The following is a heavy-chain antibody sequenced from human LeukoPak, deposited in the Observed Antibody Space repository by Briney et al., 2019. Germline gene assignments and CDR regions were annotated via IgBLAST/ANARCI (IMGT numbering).Heavy chain of an antibody. CDR3: TRYNNDHFDY. D-gene: IGHD1-14*01. CDR2: IAGDGSRA. CDR1: GFTFGGYG. Sequence: GGSLRLSCAGSGFTFGGYGMHWLRQTPGKGLEWVAVIAGDGSRAFYADSVKGRFTISRDNSKNTMSMQMDDLRAEDTAVYYCTRYNNDHFDYWGQGTLVTVSS. J-gene: IGHJ4*02. V-gene: IGHV3-33*01.